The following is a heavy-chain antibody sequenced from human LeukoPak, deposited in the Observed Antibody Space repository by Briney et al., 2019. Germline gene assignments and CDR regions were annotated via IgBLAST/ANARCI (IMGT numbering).Heavy chain of an antibody. CDR2: MSGSSGST. V-gene: IGHV3-23*01. Sequence: GGSLRLSCAASGVAFSGYAMSWGRRAAGKGVEGGSAMSGSSGSTYYTHSVKGRFTISRDNSKNTLYLQMNSLRAEDTAVYYCAKDSIAAAGEGDWFDPWGQGTLVTVSS. CDR3: AKDSIAAAGEGDWFDP. D-gene: IGHD6-13*01. CDR1: GVAFSGYA. J-gene: IGHJ5*02.